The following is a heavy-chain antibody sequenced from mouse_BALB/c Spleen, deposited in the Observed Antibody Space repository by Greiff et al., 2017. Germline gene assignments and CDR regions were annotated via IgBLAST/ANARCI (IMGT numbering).Heavy chain of an antibody. CDR3: ARWMDY. V-gene: IGHV1-7*01. CDR1: GYTFTSYW. J-gene: IGHJ4*01. CDR2: INPSTGYT. Sequence: VQGVESGAELAKPGASVKMSCKASGYTFTSYWMHWVKQRPGQGLEWIGYINPSTGYTEYNQKFKDKATLTADKSSSTAYMQLSSLTSEDSAVYYCARWMDYWGQGTSVTVSS.